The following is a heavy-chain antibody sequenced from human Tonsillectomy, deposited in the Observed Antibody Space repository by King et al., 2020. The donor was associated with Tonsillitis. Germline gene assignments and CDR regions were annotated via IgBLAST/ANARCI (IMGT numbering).Heavy chain of an antibody. Sequence: VQLVQSGGGLVQPGGSLRLSCAASGFTFSSYWMSWGRRAPGKGLEWVANIKQDGSEKYYVDSVKGRFTNSRDNAKNSLYLHMNSLRAEDTALYNCARDRVAAKGGMDVWGQGTTVTVSS. V-gene: IGHV3-7*01. CDR2: IKQDGSEK. D-gene: IGHD6-25*01. CDR1: GFTFSSYW. J-gene: IGHJ6*02. CDR3: ARDRVAAKGGMDV.